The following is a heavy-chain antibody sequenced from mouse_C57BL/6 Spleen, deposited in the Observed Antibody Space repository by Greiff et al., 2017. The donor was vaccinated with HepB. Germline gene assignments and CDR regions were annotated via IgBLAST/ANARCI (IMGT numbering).Heavy chain of an antibody. CDR2: IYPGDGVT. D-gene: IGHD1-1*01. J-gene: IGHJ3*01. V-gene: IGHV1-80*01. CDR1: GYAFSSYW. Sequence: VQLQQSGAELVKPGASVKISCKASGYAFSSYWMNWVKQRPGKGLEWIGQIYPGDGVTNYNGKFKGKATLTADKSSSPAYMQLSSLTSEDSAVYFWASNYGEAAAYWGQGTLVTDAA. CDR3: ASNYGEAAAY.